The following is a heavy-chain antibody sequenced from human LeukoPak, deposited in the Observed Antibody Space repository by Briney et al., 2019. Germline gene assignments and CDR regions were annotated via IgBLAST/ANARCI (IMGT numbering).Heavy chain of an antibody. CDR1: GYTFSNYG. D-gene: IGHD3-9*01. Sequence: GASVKVSCKASGYTFSNYGISWVRQAPGQGLEWMGGIIPIFGTANYAQKFQGRVTITADKSTSTAYMELSSLRSEDTAVYYCARADYDILTGYYMGWFDPWGQGTLVTVSS. CDR3: ARADYDILTGYYMGWFDP. CDR2: IIPIFGTA. V-gene: IGHV1-69*06. J-gene: IGHJ5*02.